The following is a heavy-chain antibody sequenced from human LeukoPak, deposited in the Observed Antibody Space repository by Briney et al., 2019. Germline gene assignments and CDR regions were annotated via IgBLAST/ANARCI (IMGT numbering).Heavy chain of an antibody. CDR3: AREHSHYYYDTSRYYDY. D-gene: IGHD3-22*01. V-gene: IGHV4-61*02. CDR1: AGSINRGAYY. Sequence: SQNLSLTCTVSAGSINRGAYYSRWIRQPAGKGLEWIGRIYTSGTTNYNPSLKSRLTISTDTSKNQFSLKLSSVTAADTAVNYCAREHSHYYYDTSRYYDYWGEGILVTVSS. J-gene: IGHJ4*02. CDR2: IYTSGTT.